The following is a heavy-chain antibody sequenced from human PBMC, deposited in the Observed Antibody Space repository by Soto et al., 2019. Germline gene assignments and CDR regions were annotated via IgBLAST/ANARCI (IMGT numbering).Heavy chain of an antibody. J-gene: IGHJ1*01. CDR1: GFTFSNAW. Sequence: EVQLVESGGGLVKPGGSLRLSCAASGFTFSNAWMSWVRQAPGKGLEWVGRIKSKTDGGTTDYAAPVKGRFTISRDDSKNTLYLQMNSLKTEDTAVYYCTTDRAPSPYCSAGRCYSIIVEYFQHWGQGTLDTVSS. V-gene: IGHV3-15*01. CDR2: IKSKTDGGTT. CDR3: TTDRAPSPYCSAGRCYSIIVEYFQH. D-gene: IGHD2-15*01.